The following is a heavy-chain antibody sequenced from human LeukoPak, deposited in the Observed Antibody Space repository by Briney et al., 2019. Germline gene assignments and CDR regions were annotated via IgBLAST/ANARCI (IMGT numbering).Heavy chain of an antibody. D-gene: IGHD6-13*01. CDR1: GGSISSGSYY. J-gene: IGHJ5*02. CDR3: AREGEGSSWQFDP. CDR2: IYTSGST. Sequence: TLSLTCTVSGGSISSGSYYWSWIRRPAGKGLEWIGRIYTSGSTNYNPSLKSRVTISVDTSKNQFSLKLSSVTAADTAVYYCAREGEGSSWQFDPWGQGTLVTVSS. V-gene: IGHV4-61*02.